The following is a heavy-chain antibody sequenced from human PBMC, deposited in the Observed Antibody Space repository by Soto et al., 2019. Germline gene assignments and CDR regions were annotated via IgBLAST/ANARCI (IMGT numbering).Heavy chain of an antibody. CDR2: IYHSGST. CDR1: GSSISSGGYF. Sequence: SEALSLTCAVSGSSISSGGYFWSWIRQPPGKGLEWIGYIYHSGSTYYNPSLKSRVTISVDRSKNQFSLKLSSVTAADTAVYYCARTPDIWGQGTMVT. CDR3: ARTPDI. J-gene: IGHJ3*02. V-gene: IGHV4-30-2*01.